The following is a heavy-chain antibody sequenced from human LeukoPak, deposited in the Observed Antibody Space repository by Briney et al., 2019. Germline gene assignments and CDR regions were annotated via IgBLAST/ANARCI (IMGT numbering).Heavy chain of an antibody. CDR2: IYTSGST. J-gene: IGHJ2*01. V-gene: IGHV4-61*02. CDR3: ARLRGYGGWYLDL. Sequence: SQTLSLTCTVSGGSISSGSYYWSWIRQPAGKGLEWIGRIYTSGSTNYNPSLKSRVTISVDTSKNQFSLKLSSVTAADTAVYYCARLRGYGGWYLDLWGRGTLVTVSS. CDR1: GGSISSGSYY. D-gene: IGHD3-16*01.